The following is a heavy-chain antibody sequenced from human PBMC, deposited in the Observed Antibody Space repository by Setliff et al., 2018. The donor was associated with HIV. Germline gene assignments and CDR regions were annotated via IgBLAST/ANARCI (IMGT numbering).Heavy chain of an antibody. V-gene: IGHV1-69*10. CDR3: AGYDYGDYLRY. Sequence: GASVKVSCKASGGTFRSFAISWVRQAPGQGLEWMGGLIPILGIANYAQNFQGRVTITADESTSTAYMELSSLRSEDTAVYYCAGYDYGDYLRYWGQGTLVNVSS. D-gene: IGHD4-17*01. J-gene: IGHJ4*02. CDR1: GGTFRSFA. CDR2: LIPILGIA.